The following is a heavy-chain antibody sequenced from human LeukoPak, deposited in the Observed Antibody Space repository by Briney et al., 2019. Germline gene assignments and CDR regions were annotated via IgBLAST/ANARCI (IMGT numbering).Heavy chain of an antibody. D-gene: IGHD4-17*01. Sequence: ASVKVSCKASGHTFTGYYMHWVRQAPGQGLEWMGGIIPIFGTANYAQKFQGRVTMTRDTSISTAYMELNTLRSDDTAMYYCARAAGDYGDYDYFYYMDVWGKGTTVTISS. CDR3: ARAAGDYGDYDYFYYMDV. V-gene: IGHV1-2*02. J-gene: IGHJ6*03. CDR1: GHTFTGYY. CDR2: IIPIFGTA.